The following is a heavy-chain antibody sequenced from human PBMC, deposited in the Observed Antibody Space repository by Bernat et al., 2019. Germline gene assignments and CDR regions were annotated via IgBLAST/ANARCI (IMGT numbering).Heavy chain of an antibody. V-gene: IGHV3-30*01. CDR3: VRSGYDIRPGATQYYFDD. CDR2: ISYDGSNK. D-gene: IGHD5-12*01. Sequence: QVQLVESGGGVVQPGRSLRLSCAASGFTFSSYAMHWVRQAPGKGLEWVAVISYDGSNKYYADSVKGRFTISRDNSKNTLYLQMNSLRAEDTAVYYCVRSGYDIRPGATQYYFDDWGQGTLVTVSS. CDR1: GFTFSSYA. J-gene: IGHJ4*02.